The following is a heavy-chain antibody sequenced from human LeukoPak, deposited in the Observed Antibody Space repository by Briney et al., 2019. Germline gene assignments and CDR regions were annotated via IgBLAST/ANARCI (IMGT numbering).Heavy chain of an antibody. J-gene: IGHJ4*02. V-gene: IGHV3-23*01. CDR1: GFTFRNYA. D-gene: IGHD2/OR15-2a*01. Sequence: PGGSLRLSCAASGFTFRNYAMSWVRQAPGKGLEWVSAISGRPSYADSVKGRFTISRDNSKNTLYLQVNSLRAEDTAVYYCAKALDYWYFDYWGQGTLVTVSS. CDR2: ISGRP. CDR3: AKALDYWYFDY.